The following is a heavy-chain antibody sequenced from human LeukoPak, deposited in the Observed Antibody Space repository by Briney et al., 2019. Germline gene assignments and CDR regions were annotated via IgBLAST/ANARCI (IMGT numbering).Heavy chain of an antibody. V-gene: IGHV4-38-2*02. J-gene: IGHJ3*02. Sequence: SETLSLTCTVSGYSISSGYYWGRIRQPPGKGLEWIGSIYHSGSTYYNPSLKSRVTISVDTSKNQFSLKLSSVTAADTAVYYCACLTTADAFDIWGQGTMVTVSS. CDR1: GYSISSGYY. D-gene: IGHD3-22*01. CDR3: ACLTTADAFDI. CDR2: IYHSGST.